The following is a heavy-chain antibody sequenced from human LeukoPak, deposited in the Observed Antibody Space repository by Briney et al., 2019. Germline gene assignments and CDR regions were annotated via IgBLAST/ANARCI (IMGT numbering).Heavy chain of an antibody. CDR1: GFTFSDSS. D-gene: IGHD6-13*01. CDR2: IRSQAKSYAT. J-gene: IGHJ4*02. V-gene: IGHV3-73*01. CDR3: TRPYGSSRYDFVY. Sequence: GGSLKLSCAASGFTFSDSSLHWVRQTSGKGLEWVGRIRSQAKSYATDYGASVKGRFTISGDDSRSMAYLQMNGLKAEDTAIYYCTRPYGSSRYDFVYWGQGVLVTVSS.